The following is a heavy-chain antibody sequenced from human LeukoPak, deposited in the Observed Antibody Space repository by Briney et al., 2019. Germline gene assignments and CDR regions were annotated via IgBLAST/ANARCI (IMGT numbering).Heavy chain of an antibody. J-gene: IGHJ4*02. CDR2: ISSSGGNT. CDR3: AKKVGPSTYFDF. CDR1: GFTFSAYV. Sequence: GGSLRLSCAASGFTFSAYVMNWVRQAPGKGLEWVSGISSSGGNTYYAESVKGRFTISRDNSKNTLFLKMNSLRAEDTAVYYCAKKVGPSTYFDFWGQGALVTVPS. V-gene: IGHV3-23*01. D-gene: IGHD1-26*01.